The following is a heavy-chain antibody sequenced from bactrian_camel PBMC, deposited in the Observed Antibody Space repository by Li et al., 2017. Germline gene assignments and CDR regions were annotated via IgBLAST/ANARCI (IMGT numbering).Heavy chain of an antibody. J-gene: IGHJ4*01. V-gene: IGHV3S42*01. CDR2: LISGGGST. CDR1: GFTFSNYA. D-gene: IGHD6*01. Sequence: VQLVESGGGSVQSGGSLGLSCAASGFTFSNYAMSWVRQAPGKALEWVSLISGGGSTNYADSVKGRFTISRDNAKNTLYLQMNSLKSEDTALYYCANTVAGSPYYWGQGTQVTVS. CDR3: ANTVAGSPYY.